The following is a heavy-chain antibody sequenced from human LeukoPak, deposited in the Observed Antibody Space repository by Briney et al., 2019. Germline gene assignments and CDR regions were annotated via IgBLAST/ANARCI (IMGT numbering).Heavy chain of an antibody. CDR1: GGSFSGYY. CDR2: INHSGST. CDR3: ARGGSIAAFYWFDP. Sequence: ETLSLTCAVYGGSFSGYYWSWIRQPPEKGLEWIGEINHSGSTNYNPSLKSRVTISVDTSKNQFSLKLSSVTAADTAVYYCARGGSIAAFYWFDPWGQGTLVTVSS. D-gene: IGHD6-25*01. J-gene: IGHJ5*02. V-gene: IGHV4-34*01.